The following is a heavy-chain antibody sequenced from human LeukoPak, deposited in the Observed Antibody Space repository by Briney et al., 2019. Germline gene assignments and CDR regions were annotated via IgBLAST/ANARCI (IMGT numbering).Heavy chain of an antibody. CDR2: IYYSGST. J-gene: IGHJ3*02. Sequence: SETLSLTCTVSGGSISSSSYYWGWIRQPPGKGLEWIGSIYYSGSTYYNPSLKSRVTISVDTSKNQFSLKLSSVTAADTAVYYCARDPSSWNDAFDIWGQGTMVTVSS. V-gene: IGHV4-39*07. CDR3: ARDPSSWNDAFDI. D-gene: IGHD6-13*01. CDR1: GGSISSSSYY.